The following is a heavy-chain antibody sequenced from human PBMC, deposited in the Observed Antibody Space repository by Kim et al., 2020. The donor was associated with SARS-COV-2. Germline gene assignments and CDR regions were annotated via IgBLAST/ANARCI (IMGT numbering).Heavy chain of an antibody. CDR2: INHSGST. D-gene: IGHD3-10*01. Sequence: SETLSLTCAVYGGSFSGYYWSWIRQPPGKGLEWIGEINHSGSTNYNPSLKSRVTISVDTSKNQFSLKLSSVTAADTAVYYCARGRVTYYYGSGSWGWFDP. CDR3: ARGRVTYYYGSGSWGWFDP. J-gene: IGHJ5*02. V-gene: IGHV4-34*01. CDR1: GGSFSGYY.